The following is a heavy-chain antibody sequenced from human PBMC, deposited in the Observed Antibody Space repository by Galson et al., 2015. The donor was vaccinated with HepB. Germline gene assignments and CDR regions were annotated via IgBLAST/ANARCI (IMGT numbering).Heavy chain of an antibody. Sequence: SLRLSCAAPGFTFSNYAMSWVRQAPGKGPEWVSATSSRGGNTYYADSVKGRFNISRDNSKNTLYLQMNTLRAEDTAVYYCVKSVGATHIYYYFYMDVWGQGTTVTVSS. CDR1: GFTFSNYA. D-gene: IGHD1-26*01. CDR3: VKSVGATHIYYYFYMDV. J-gene: IGHJ6*03. V-gene: IGHV3-23*01. CDR2: TSSRGGNT.